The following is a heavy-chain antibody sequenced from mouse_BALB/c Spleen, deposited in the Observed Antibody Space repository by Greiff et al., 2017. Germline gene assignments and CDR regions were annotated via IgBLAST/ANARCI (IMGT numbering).Heavy chain of an antibody. Sequence: VQLKESGPGLVKPSQSLSLTCTVTGYSITSDYAWNWIRQFPGNKLEWMGYISYSGSTSYNPSLKSRISITRDTSKNQFFLQLNSVTTEDTATYYCASSYGNTRYYAMDYWGQGTSVTVSS. CDR3: ASSYGNTRYYAMDY. CDR1: GYSITSDYA. CDR2: ISYSGST. J-gene: IGHJ4*01. D-gene: IGHD2-10*02. V-gene: IGHV3-2*02.